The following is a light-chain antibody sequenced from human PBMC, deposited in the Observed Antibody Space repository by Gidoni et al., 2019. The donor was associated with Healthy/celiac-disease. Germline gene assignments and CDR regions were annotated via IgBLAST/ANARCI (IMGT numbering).Light chain of an antibody. CDR1: ALPKQY. CDR2: KDS. V-gene: IGLV3-25*03. CDR3: QSADSLKVV. J-gene: IGLJ2*01. Sequence: SYELTQPPSVSVSPGQTARITCSGDALPKQYAYWYQQKPGQAPVLVIYKDSERPSGIPERFSGSSSGTTVTLTISGVQAEDEADYYCQSADSLKVVFGGGTKLTVL.